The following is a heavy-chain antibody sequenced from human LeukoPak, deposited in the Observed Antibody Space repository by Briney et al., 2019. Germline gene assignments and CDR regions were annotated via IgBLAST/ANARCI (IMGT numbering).Heavy chain of an antibody. CDR2: ISSSGSTI. V-gene: IGHV3-48*03. Sequence: GGSLRLSCAASGFTFSSYEMNWVRQAPGKGLEWVSYISSSGSTIYYADSVKGRFTISRDNAKNSLYLQMNSLRAEDTAVYYCARDVVRNDFDYWGQGTLVTVSS. CDR3: ARDVVRNDFDY. J-gene: IGHJ4*02. CDR1: GFTFSSYE. D-gene: IGHD3-10*02.